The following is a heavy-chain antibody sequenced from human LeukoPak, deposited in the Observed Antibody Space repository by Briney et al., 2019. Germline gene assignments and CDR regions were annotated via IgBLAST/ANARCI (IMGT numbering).Heavy chain of an antibody. CDR3: AQNIPTYSWRRYFDY. J-gene: IGHJ4*02. CDR1: GFTFSSPS. Sequence: GGSLRLSCPASGFTFSSPSMSCVRQAPGKGLEWVSSISSSSSYIYYAGSVKGRFTISRDNAKNSVYLQMTSLRAEDTAVYYCAQNIPTYSWRRYFDYWGRGTLVTVSS. V-gene: IGHV3-21*01. CDR2: ISSSSSYI. D-gene: IGHD1-20*01.